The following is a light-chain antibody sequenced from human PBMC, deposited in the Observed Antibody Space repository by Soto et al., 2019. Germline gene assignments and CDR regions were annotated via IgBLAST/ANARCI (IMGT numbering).Light chain of an antibody. CDR2: VAS. CDR3: QQYNSYSGT. V-gene: IGKV1-5*01. CDR1: QSISSW. Sequence: DIQMTQSPSTLSASERNKVTNNCRASQSISSWLAWYQQKPGKAPKLLIYVASSLESGVPSRFSGSGSGTEFTLTISSLQPDDFATYYCQQYNSYSGTFGQGTKV. J-gene: IGKJ1*01.